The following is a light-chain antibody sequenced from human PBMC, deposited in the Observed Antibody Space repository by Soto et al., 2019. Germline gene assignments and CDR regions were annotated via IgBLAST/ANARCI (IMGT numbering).Light chain of an antibody. J-gene: IGLJ1*01. V-gene: IGLV2-14*03. CDR1: SSDVGSYNY. CDR2: DVS. Sequence: QSVLTQPASVSGSPGQSITISCTGTSSDVGSYNYVSWYQQHPGKAPKLMIYDVSNRPSGVSDRFSGSKSGNTASLTISGLQAEDEAAYYCTSYITAGTYVFGTGTKVTVL. CDR3: TSYITAGTYV.